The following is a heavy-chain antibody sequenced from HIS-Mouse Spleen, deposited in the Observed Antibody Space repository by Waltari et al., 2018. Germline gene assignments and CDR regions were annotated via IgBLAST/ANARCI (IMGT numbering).Heavy chain of an antibody. CDR2: IYSGGRT. CDR3: ARAPWNCSSTSCYSWFDP. Sequence: EVQLVESGGGLVQPGGSLRLSCAASGFTVSSNYMSWVRQAPGKGLEWVSVIYSGGRTYYADSVKGRFTISRDNSKNTLYLQMNSLRAEDTAVYYCARAPWNCSSTSCYSWFDPWGQGTLVTVSS. V-gene: IGHV3-66*01. J-gene: IGHJ5*02. D-gene: IGHD2-2*01. CDR1: GFTVSSNY.